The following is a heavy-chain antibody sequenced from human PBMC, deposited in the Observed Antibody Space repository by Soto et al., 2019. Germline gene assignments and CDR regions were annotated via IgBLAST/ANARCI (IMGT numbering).Heavy chain of an antibody. CDR3: ARDSVDTAMAH. J-gene: IGHJ4*02. Sequence: GASVKVSCKASGGTFSSYAISWVRPAPGQGLEWMGGIIPLFGTANYAQKFQGRVTITAAKSTSTAYMELSSLRSEDTAVYYCARDSVDTAMAHWGQGTLVTVSS. D-gene: IGHD5-18*01. V-gene: IGHV1-69*06. CDR2: IIPLFGTA. CDR1: GGTFSSYA.